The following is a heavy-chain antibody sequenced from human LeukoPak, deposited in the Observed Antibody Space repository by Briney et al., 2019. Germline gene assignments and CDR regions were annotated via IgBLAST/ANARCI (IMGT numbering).Heavy chain of an antibody. V-gene: IGHV5-51*01. CDR3: ARTQGRLTGYPDRFDP. D-gene: IGHD3-9*01. CDR2: IYPGDSDT. CDR1: GYIFTSYL. J-gene: IGHJ5*02. Sequence: GAALEISCKGSGYIFTSYLIGWGRPLPGKGLELIGIIYPGDSDTRYSPSFQGQVTISADKSISTAYLQWSSLKASDTAMYYCARTQGRLTGYPDRFDPWGQGTLVSVSS.